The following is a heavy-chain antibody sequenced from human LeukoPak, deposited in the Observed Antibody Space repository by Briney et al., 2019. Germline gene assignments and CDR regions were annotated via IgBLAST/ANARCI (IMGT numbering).Heavy chain of an antibody. J-gene: IGHJ4*02. CDR3: VRQGNTYGHLEI. Sequence: GESLKISCKGSGYTFTSYWIGWVRQMPGKGLEWMGIIYPGDSDTRYSASFQGLVTISADKSIRTAYLQWSSLKASDSAMYYCVRQGNTYGHLEIWGQGALVTVSS. CDR1: GYTFTSYW. V-gene: IGHV5-51*01. CDR2: IYPGDSDT. D-gene: IGHD1-1*01.